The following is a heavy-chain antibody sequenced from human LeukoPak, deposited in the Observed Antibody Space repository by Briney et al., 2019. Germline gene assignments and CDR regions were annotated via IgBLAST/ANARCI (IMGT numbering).Heavy chain of an antibody. Sequence: PSETLSLTCTVSGGSISSSSYYWGWIRQPPGKGLEWIGYIYYSGSTNYNPSLKSRVTISVDTSKNQFSLKLGSVTAADTAVYYCARDKGVARKGYFDYWGQGTLVTVSS. D-gene: IGHD5-12*01. CDR3: ARDKGVARKGYFDY. J-gene: IGHJ4*02. CDR1: GGSISSSSYY. V-gene: IGHV4-61*01. CDR2: IYYSGST.